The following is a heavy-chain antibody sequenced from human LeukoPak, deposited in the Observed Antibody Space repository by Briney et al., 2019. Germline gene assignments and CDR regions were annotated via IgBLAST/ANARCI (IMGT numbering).Heavy chain of an antibody. Sequence: ASVKVSCKASGYTFTGYYMHWVRQAPGQGLEWMGWINPNSGGTNYAQKFQGRVTMTRDTSISTAYLQWSSLKASDTAMYYCARHEPGPYYGSGSWYDYWGQGTLVTVSS. J-gene: IGHJ4*02. CDR1: GYTFTGYY. CDR3: ARHEPGPYYGSGSWYDY. D-gene: IGHD3-10*01. CDR2: INPNSGGT. V-gene: IGHV1-2*02.